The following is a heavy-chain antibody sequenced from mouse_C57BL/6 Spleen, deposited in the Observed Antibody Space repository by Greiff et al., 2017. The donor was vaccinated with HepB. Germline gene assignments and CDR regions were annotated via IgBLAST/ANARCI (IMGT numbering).Heavy chain of an antibody. J-gene: IGHJ3*01. Sequence: QVQLKQPGAELVKPGASVKLSCKASGYTFTSYWMHWVKQRPGQGLEWIGMIHPNSGSTNYNEKFKSKATLTVDKSSSTAYMQLSSLTSEDSAVYYCARYNSNYLAWFAYWGQGTLVTVSA. D-gene: IGHD2-5*01. V-gene: IGHV1-64*01. CDR1: GYTFTSYW. CDR2: IHPNSGST. CDR3: ARYNSNYLAWFAY.